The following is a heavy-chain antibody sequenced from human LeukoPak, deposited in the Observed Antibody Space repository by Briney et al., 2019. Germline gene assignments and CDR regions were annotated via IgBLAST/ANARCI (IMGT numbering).Heavy chain of an antibody. V-gene: IGHV3-64D*09. CDR3: VKDLRGGGYYTSFDY. D-gene: IGHD3-10*01. Sequence: GGSLRLSCSASGFTVSTYAMHWVRQAPGQGLEHVSTINTNGDDTYYADSVKGGFTISRDNSKRTLYLQMSSLRAEDTAVYYCVKDLRGGGYYTSFDYWGQGTLVTVSS. CDR1: GFTVSTYA. J-gene: IGHJ4*02. CDR2: INTNGDDT.